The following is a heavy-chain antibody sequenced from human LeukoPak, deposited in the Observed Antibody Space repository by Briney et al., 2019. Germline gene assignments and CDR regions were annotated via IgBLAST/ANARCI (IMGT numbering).Heavy chain of an antibody. D-gene: IGHD6-13*01. CDR1: GFTFSSYG. CDR2: IRYDGSNK. Sequence: GGSLRLSCAASGFTFSSYGMRWVRQAPGKGLEWVAFIRYDGSNKYYADSVKGRFTISRDNSKNTLYLQMNSLRAEDTAVYYCAKMGSSSWYFDYWGQGTLVTVSS. CDR3: AKMGSSSWYFDY. V-gene: IGHV3-30*02. J-gene: IGHJ4*02.